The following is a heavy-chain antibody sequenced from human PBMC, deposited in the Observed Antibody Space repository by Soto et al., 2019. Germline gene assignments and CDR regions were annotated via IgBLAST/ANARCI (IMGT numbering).Heavy chain of an antibody. Sequence: QVQLVQPGAEVKKPGASVKFSCKASGYIFTNFYIHWVRQAPGQGLEWIGIINPNGGSTNYAQNSQGRVTITRDTSTSTVYTDLSSLSSEDTAVYYCTRGLAAGDYWGQGTLITVSS. CDR3: TRGLAAGDY. CDR1: GYIFTNFY. CDR2: INPNGGST. D-gene: IGHD6-6*01. J-gene: IGHJ4*02. V-gene: IGHV1-46*03.